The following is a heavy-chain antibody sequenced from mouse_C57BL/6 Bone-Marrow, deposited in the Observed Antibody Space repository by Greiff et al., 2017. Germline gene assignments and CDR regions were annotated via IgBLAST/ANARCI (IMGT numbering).Heavy chain of an antibody. CDR1: GYAFSSSW. V-gene: IGHV1-82*01. Sequence: VQLQQSGPELVKPGASVKISCKASGYAFSSSWMNWVKQRPGKGLEWIGRIYPGDGDTNYNGKFKGKATLNADKSSSTAYMQLRSLTSEDSAVYFCASYVYYAMDYWCQGTSVTVSS. CDR3: ASYVYYAMDY. J-gene: IGHJ4*01. D-gene: IGHD1-1*01. CDR2: IYPGDGDT.